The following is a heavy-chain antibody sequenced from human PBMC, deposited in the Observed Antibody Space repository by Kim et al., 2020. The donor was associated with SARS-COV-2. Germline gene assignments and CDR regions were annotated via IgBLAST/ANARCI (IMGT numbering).Heavy chain of an antibody. J-gene: IGHJ6*01. Sequence: SETLSLTCTVSGGSISSYYWSWIRQPPGKGLEWIGYIYYSGSTNYNPSLKSRVTISVDTSKNQFSLKLSSVTAADTAVYYCARDGKGTTVTTDYYYYYG. V-gene: IGHV4-59*01. D-gene: IGHD4-4*01. CDR1: GGSISSYY. CDR3: ARDGKGTTVTTDYYYYYG. CDR2: IYYSGST.